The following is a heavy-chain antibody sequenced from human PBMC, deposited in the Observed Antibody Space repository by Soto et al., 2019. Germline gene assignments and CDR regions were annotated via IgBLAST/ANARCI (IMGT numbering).Heavy chain of an antibody. J-gene: IGHJ4*03. Sequence: PSETLSLTCSVSGDSMSSYYWSWIRQSAEKGLEWIGRISATGTTSYIPSLKSRITLSVDTSKNQFSLNLKFVTAADTAVYFCAAEQSGAANSCGQGTLVTVSS. CDR3: AAEQSGAANS. CDR1: GDSMSSYY. V-gene: IGHV4-4*07. D-gene: IGHD2-15*01. CDR2: ISATGTT.